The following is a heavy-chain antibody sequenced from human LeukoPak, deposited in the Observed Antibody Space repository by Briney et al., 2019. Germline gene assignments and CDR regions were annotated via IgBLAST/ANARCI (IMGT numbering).Heavy chain of an antibody. Sequence: ASVKVSCKASGYTFTSHDINWVRQATGQGLEWMGWMNPNSGNTGYAQKFQGRVTMTRNTSISTAYMELSSLRSEDTAVYYCARGSVSEYQLLWPHYYYYMDVWGKGTTVTVSS. J-gene: IGHJ6*03. D-gene: IGHD2-2*01. CDR3: ARGSVSEYQLLWPHYYYYMDV. CDR1: GYTFTSHD. CDR2: MNPNSGNT. V-gene: IGHV1-8*01.